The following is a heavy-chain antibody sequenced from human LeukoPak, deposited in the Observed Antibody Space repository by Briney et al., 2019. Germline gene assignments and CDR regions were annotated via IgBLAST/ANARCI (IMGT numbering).Heavy chain of an antibody. J-gene: IGHJ4*02. V-gene: IGHV3-53*01. CDR1: GFTVSSNY. D-gene: IGHD5-24*01. Sequence: PGGSLRLSCAASGFTVSSNYMSWVRQAPGKGLEWVSVIYSGGSTYYADSVKGRFTISRDNSKNTLYLQMNSLRVEDTAVYYCARFEGGYNGFDYWGQGTLVTVSS. CDR3: ARFEGGYNGFDY. CDR2: IYSGGST.